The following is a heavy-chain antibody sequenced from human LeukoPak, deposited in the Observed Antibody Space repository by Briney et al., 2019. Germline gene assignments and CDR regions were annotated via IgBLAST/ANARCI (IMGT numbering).Heavy chain of an antibody. J-gene: IGHJ3*02. CDR2: INHSGST. V-gene: IGHV4-34*01. CDR1: GGSFSGYY. Sequence: KPSETLSLTCAVYGGSFSGYYWSWIRQPPGKGLEWIGEINHSGSTNYNPSLKSRVTISVDTSKNQFSLKLSSVTAADTAVYYCARVRGLLWFGELNHDAFDIWGQGTMVAVSS. CDR3: ARVRGLLWFGELNHDAFDI. D-gene: IGHD3-10*01.